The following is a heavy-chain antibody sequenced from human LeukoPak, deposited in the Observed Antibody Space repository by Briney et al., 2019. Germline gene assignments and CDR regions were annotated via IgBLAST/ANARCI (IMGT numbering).Heavy chain of an antibody. CDR1: GYTFTNFG. CDR3: ARECFAGSGNFDY. Sequence: ASVKVSCKASGYTFTNFGINWVRQAPGQGLEWMGWISAYNGNTNYAQRLQGRVTMTTDTSTSTAYMELSSLRSEDTAVYYCARECFAGSGNFDYWGQGTLVTVSS. V-gene: IGHV1-18*01. D-gene: IGHD2/OR15-2a*01. CDR2: ISAYNGNT. J-gene: IGHJ4*02.